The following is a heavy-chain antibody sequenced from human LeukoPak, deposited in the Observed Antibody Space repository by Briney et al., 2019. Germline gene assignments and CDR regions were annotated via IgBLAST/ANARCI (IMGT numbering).Heavy chain of an antibody. CDR1: GYTFTGYY. CDR2: INPNSGGT. J-gene: IGHJ3*02. Sequence: ASVKVSCKASGYTFTGYYMHWVRQAPGQGLEWMGWINPNSGGTNYAQKFQGRVTMTRNTSISTAYMELSSLRSEDTAVYYCARGLADDAFDIWGQGTMVTVSS. D-gene: IGHD3-16*01. CDR3: ARGLADDAFDI. V-gene: IGHV1-2*02.